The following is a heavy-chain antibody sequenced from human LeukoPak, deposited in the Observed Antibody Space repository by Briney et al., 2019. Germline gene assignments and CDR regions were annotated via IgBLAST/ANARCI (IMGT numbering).Heavy chain of an antibody. CDR3: AKVRLRSQYDAFDI. Sequence: PGGSLRLSCAASGFTFSSYAMSWVRRAPGKGLEWVSAISGSGGSRYYADSVKGRFTISRDNSKNTLYLQMNSLRTEGTAVYYCAKVRLRSQYDAFDIWGQGTVVTVSS. CDR2: ISGSGGSR. D-gene: IGHD4-17*01. V-gene: IGHV3-23*01. CDR1: GFTFSSYA. J-gene: IGHJ3*02.